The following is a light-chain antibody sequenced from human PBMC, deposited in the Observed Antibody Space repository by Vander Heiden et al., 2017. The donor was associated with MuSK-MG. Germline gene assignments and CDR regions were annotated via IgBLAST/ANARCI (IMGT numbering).Light chain of an antibody. CDR2: DVS. V-gene: IGLV2-23*02. J-gene: IGLJ1*01. CDR3: CAYANSSSYV. CDR1: SSDVGSFNL. Sequence: QSALTQPASVSGSPGQSVTISCTGTSSDVGSFNLVSWYQHHQANAPILIIYDVSERPAGVANHFSGSKANNTASLTISGLQAEDEADYYCCAYANSSSYVFGSGTKVTVL.